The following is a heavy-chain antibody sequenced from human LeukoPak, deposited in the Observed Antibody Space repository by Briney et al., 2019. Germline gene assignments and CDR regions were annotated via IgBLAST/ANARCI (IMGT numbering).Heavy chain of an antibody. Sequence: GGSLRLSCAASGFTFSSYSMNWVRQAPGKGLEWVSSISSSSSYIYYADSVKGRFTISRDNSKNTLYLQMNSLRAEDTAVYYCATYGYSSGWYNGGFDYWGQGTLVTVSS. J-gene: IGHJ4*02. CDR1: GFTFSSYS. V-gene: IGHV3-21*04. CDR2: ISSSSSYI. CDR3: ATYGYSSGWYNGGFDY. D-gene: IGHD6-19*01.